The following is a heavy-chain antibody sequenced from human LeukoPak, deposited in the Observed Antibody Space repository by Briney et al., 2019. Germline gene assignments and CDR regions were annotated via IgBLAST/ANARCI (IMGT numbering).Heavy chain of an antibody. CDR1: GFTFSSYA. J-gene: IGHJ4*02. V-gene: IGHV3-23*01. CDR2: ISGSGGST. CDR3: AKVDIVVVPAARGFDY. Sequence: GGSLRLPCAASGFTFSSYAISWVRQAPGKGLEWVSAISGSGGSTYYADSVKGRFTISRGNSKNTLYLQMNSLRAEDTAIYYCAKVDIVVVPAARGFDYWGQGTLVTVSS. D-gene: IGHD2-2*01.